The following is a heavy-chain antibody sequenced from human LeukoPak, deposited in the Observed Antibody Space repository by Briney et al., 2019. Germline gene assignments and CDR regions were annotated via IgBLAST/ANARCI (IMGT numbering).Heavy chain of an antibody. CDR1: GFTFSSYA. V-gene: IGHV3-23*01. D-gene: IGHD2-2*01. J-gene: IGHJ6*03. Sequence: GGSLRLSCAASGFTFSSYAMSWVHRAPGKGLEWVSAISGSGGSTYYADSVKGRFTISRDNSKNTLYLQMNSLRAEDTAVYYCALPAATYYYYYYMDVWGKGTTVTVSS. CDR2: ISGSGGST. CDR3: ALPAATYYYYYYMDV.